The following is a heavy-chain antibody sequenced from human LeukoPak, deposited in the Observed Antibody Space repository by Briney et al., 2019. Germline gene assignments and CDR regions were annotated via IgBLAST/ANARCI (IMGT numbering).Heavy chain of an antibody. CDR2: ISYDGSNK. J-gene: IGHJ4*02. Sequence: GGSLRLSCAASGFTFSSYGMHWVRQAPGKGLEWVAVISYDGSNKYYADSVKGRFTISRDNSKNTLYLQMNSLRAEDTAVYYCAKDIGLSGSYGDYWGQGTLVTVSS. CDR3: AKDIGLSGSYGDY. CDR1: GFTFSSYG. D-gene: IGHD1-26*01. V-gene: IGHV3-30*18.